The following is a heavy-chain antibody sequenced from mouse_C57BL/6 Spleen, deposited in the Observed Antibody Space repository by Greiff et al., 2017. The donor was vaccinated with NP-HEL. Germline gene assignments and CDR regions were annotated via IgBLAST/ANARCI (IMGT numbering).Heavy chain of an antibody. CDR1: GYTFTSYW. CDR2: IDPSDSYT. V-gene: IGHV1-69*01. J-gene: IGHJ4*01. CDR3: ARGANWDNYYAMDY. D-gene: IGHD4-1*01. Sequence: QVQLQQPGAELVMPGASVKLSCKASGYTFTSYWMHWVKQRPGQGLEWIGEIDPSDSYTNYNQKFKGKSTLTVDKSSSTAYMQLSSLTSEDSAVYYCARGANWDNYYAMDYWGQGTSVTVSS.